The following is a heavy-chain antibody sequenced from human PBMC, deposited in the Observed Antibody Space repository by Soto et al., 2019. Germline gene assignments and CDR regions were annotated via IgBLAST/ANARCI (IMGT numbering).Heavy chain of an antibody. CDR1: GYPFTTYG. V-gene: IGHV1-18*01. CDR2: ISVSNGYT. Sequence: ASVKVCCKASGYPFTTYGMKWVRQATGQGLEWMGWISVSNGYTNYAQNLQGRVTMTADTSTNVAYMELRSLRSDDTAVYYCTRENAAAASPTLDYWGHGTLVTVSS. CDR3: TRENAAAASPTLDY. D-gene: IGHD6-13*01. J-gene: IGHJ4*01.